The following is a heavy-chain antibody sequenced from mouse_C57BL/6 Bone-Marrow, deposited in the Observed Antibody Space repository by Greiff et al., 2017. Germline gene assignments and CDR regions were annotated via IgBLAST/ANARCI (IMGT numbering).Heavy chain of an antibody. CDR1: GYTFTTYP. CDR3: ARSDYDVTGFAY. V-gene: IGHV1-47*01. CDR2: FHPYNDDT. J-gene: IGHJ3*01. D-gene: IGHD2-4*01. Sequence: QVQLKESGAELVKPGASVKMSCKASGYTFTTYPIEWMKQNHGKSLEWIGNFHPYNDDTKYNEKFKGKATVTVEKSSSTVYLELSLLTSDDSAVYNCARSDYDVTGFAYWGQGTLVTVSA.